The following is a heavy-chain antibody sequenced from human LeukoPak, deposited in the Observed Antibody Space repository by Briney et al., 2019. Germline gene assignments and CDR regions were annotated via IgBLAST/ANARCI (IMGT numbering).Heavy chain of an antibody. CDR2: ISSGGSTI. J-gene: IGHJ4*02. V-gene: IGHV3-48*04. CDR1: GFTFSSYA. D-gene: IGHD6-13*01. Sequence: GGSLRLSCAASGFTFSSYAMSWVRQAPGKGLEWVSYISSGGSTIYYADSVKGRFTISRDNAKNSLYLQMNSLRAEDTAVYYCARAYSSSWYTLESGFDYWGQGTLVTVSS. CDR3: ARAYSSSWYTLESGFDY.